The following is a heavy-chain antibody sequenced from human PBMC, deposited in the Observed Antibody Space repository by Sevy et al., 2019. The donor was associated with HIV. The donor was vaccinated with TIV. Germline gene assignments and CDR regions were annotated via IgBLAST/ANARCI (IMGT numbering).Heavy chain of an antibody. J-gene: IGHJ4*02. CDR2: ITRSSSYI. V-gene: IGHV3-21*01. Sequence: GGSLRLSCAASGFTFSLYSLNWVRQAPGKGLEWVSSITRSSSYIYYTDSVKGRFTISRDNAKNSLYLQMNSLRVEDTAVHYCARAYGDYVGGYYFDYWGQGALVTVSS. CDR3: ARAYGDYVGGYYFDY. D-gene: IGHD4-17*01. CDR1: GFTFSLYS.